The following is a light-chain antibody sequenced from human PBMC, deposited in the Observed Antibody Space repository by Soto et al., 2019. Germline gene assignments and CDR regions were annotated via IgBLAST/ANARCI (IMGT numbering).Light chain of an antibody. CDR3: QSYDSSLTAYV. V-gene: IGLV1-40*01. J-gene: IGLJ1*01. Sequence: QTVVTQPPSVSGAPGQGVAISCTGSSSNIGAGNAVHWYQQLPGTAPKLLIYADANRPAGVPDRFSGSKSGTSASLAITGLQADDEADYYCQSYDSSLTAYVFGPGTKVTVL. CDR2: ADA. CDR1: SSNIGAGNA.